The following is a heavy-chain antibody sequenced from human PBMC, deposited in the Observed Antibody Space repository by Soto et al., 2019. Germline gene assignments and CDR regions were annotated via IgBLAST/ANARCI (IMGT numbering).Heavy chain of an antibody. V-gene: IGHV1-69*13. CDR2: IIPIFGTA. J-gene: IGHJ6*02. CDR1: GGTFSSYA. D-gene: IGHD2-2*01. CDR3: ARPLSPALDSTSHQHAHSYSCYYGMDV. Sequence: ASVKVSCKASGGTFSSYAISWVRQAPGQGLEWMGGIIPIFGTANYAQKFQGRVTITADESTSTAYMELSSLRSEDTAVYYCARPLSPALDSTSHQHAHSYSCYYGMDVWGQGTTVIFSS.